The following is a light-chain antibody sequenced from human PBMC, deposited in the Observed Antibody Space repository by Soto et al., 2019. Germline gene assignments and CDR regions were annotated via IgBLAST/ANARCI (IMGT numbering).Light chain of an antibody. CDR1: QSVSSN. CDR2: GAS. J-gene: IGKJ1*01. Sequence: EIVMTQSPATLSVSPGERATLSCRANQSVSSNLGWYQHKPGQAPRLLIYGASTRATGIPARFSGSGSGTEFTLTITSLQSEDFAVYYCQQYDNWPTWTFGQGTKVEIK. V-gene: IGKV3-15*01. CDR3: QQYDNWPTWT.